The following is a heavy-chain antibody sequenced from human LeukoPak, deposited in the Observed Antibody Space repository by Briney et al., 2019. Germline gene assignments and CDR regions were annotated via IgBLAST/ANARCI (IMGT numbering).Heavy chain of an antibody. D-gene: IGHD6-19*01. CDR3: ARNKPYSSGWYDPLGY. CDR1: GGSISSSSYY. Sequence: SETLSLTCTVSGGSISSSSYYWGWIRQPPGKGLEWIGSIYYSGSTYYNPSLKSRVTISVDTSKNQFSLKLSSVTAADTAVYYCARNKPYSSGWYDPLGYWGQGTLVTVSS. CDR2: IYYSGST. J-gene: IGHJ4*02. V-gene: IGHV4-39*07.